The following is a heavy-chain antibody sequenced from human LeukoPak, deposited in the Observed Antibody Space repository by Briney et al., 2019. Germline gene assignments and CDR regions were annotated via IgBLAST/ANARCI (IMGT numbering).Heavy chain of an antibody. CDR3: ARRAIPAEGAFDP. CDR1: GGSISTSNYC. Sequence: SETLSLTCSVSGGSISTSNYCWNWIRQPPGKGLEWIGRISYSGSTYYTPSLRSRITISVDTSKNQFSLELRSLIAADTAVYYCARRAIPAEGAFDPWGQGTLVTVSS. CDR2: ISYSGST. V-gene: IGHV4-39*01. D-gene: IGHD6-13*01. J-gene: IGHJ5*02.